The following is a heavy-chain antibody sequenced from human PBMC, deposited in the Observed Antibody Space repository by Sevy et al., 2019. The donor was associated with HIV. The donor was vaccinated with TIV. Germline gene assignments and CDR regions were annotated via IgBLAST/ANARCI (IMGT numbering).Heavy chain of an antibody. V-gene: IGHV1-69*13. D-gene: IGHD4-4*01. J-gene: IGHJ6*02. CDR2: IIPIFGTA. CDR3: ARTGTVTTLRNPNGMDV. CDR1: GGTFSSYA. Sequence: ASVKVSCKASGGTFSSYAISWVRQAPGQGLEWMGGIIPIFGTANYAQKFQGRVTITADESTSTAYMELSSLRSEDTAVYYCARTGTVTTLRNPNGMDVWGQGTTVTVSS.